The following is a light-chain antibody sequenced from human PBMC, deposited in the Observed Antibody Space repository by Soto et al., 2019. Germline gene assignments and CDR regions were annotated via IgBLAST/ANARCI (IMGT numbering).Light chain of an antibody. V-gene: IGLV2-11*01. J-gene: IGLJ1*01. Sequence: SALTQPRSVSGSPGHSVTISCTVTSSDVGGYNYVSWYQQHPGKAPKLMIYDVSKRPSGVPDRFSGSKSGNTASLTISGLQAEDEADYYCCSYAGSYSFSVFGTGTKLTVL. CDR1: SSDVGGYNY. CDR2: DVS. CDR3: CSYAGSYSFSV.